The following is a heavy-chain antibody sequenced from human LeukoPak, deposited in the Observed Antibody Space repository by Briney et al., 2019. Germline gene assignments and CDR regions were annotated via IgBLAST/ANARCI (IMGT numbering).Heavy chain of an antibody. CDR3: ARRGVLAVAGTWFDP. CDR1: GYTFTGYY. V-gene: IGHV1-8*02. D-gene: IGHD6-19*01. Sequence: ASVKVSCKASGYTFTGYYMHWVRQATGQGLEWMGWMNPNSGNTGYAQKFQGRVTMTRNTSISTAYMELSSLRSEDTAVYYCARRGVLAVAGTWFDPWGQGTLVTVSS. CDR2: MNPNSGNT. J-gene: IGHJ5*02.